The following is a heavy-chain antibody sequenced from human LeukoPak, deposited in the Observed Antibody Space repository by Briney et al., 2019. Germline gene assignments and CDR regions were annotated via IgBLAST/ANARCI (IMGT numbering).Heavy chain of an antibody. CDR1: GGSMSSYY. CDR3: ARGLAAGYYYDY. J-gene: IGHJ4*02. D-gene: IGHD6-13*01. Sequence: PSETLSLTCIVSGGSMSSYYWSWIRQPPGKGLEWIAYIYYSGSTNYNPSLKSRVSISLDTSKNQFSLKLTSVTAADTAVYYCARGLAAGYYYDYWGQGTLVTVSS. CDR2: IYYSGST. V-gene: IGHV4-59*08.